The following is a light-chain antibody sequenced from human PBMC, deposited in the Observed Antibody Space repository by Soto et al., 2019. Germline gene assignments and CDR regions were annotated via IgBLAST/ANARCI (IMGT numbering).Light chain of an antibody. Sequence: QYVLTQPPSASGTPGQRVTISCSGSSSNIGSNYVYWYQQLPGTAPKLLIYRNNQRPSGVPGRFSGSKSGTSASLAISGLRSEDEADYYCAAWDDSLSGHVVFGGGTKLTVL. CDR2: RNN. CDR1: SSNIGSNY. V-gene: IGLV1-47*01. J-gene: IGLJ2*01. CDR3: AAWDDSLSGHVV.